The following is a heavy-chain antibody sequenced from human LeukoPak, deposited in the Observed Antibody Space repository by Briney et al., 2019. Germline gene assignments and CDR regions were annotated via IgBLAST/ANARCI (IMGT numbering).Heavy chain of an antibody. CDR2: IKGDGSEK. CDR3: AKDSPFGGN. CDR1: GFTFSTYW. V-gene: IGHV3-7*01. J-gene: IGHJ4*02. D-gene: IGHD1-26*01. Sequence: GGPLRLSCAASGFTFSTYWMSWVRQAPGKGLEWVANIKGDGSEKNYVGSVKGRFTISRDNAKNSLYLHMNSLRAEDTAVYYCAKDSPFGGNWGQGTLVTVSS.